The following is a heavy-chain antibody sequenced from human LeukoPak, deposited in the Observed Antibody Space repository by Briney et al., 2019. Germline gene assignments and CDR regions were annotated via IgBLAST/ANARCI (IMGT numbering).Heavy chain of an antibody. CDR2: ISGSGGNT. V-gene: IGHV3-23*01. D-gene: IGHD2-15*01. CDR3: AKEDPIVSVGFDY. CDR1: GFTFSSYA. Sequence: GGSLRLSCAASGFTFSSYAMSWVRQAPGKGLEWISAISGSGGNTYYADSVKGRLTISRDNSKNTLFLQMNSLRGEDTAVYYCAKEDPIVSVGFDYWGQGTLVTVTS. J-gene: IGHJ4*02.